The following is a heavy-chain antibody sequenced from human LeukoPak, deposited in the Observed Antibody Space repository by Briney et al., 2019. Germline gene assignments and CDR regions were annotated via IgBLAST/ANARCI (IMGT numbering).Heavy chain of an antibody. Sequence: SETLSLTCTVSGGSISSSSYYWSWIRQPPGKGLEWIGYIYYSGSTNYNPSLKSRVTISVDTSKNQFSLKLSSVTAADTAVYYCARVRGERNDAFDIWGQGTMVTVSS. V-gene: IGHV4-61*01. J-gene: IGHJ3*02. CDR2: IYYSGST. CDR1: GGSISSSSYY. D-gene: IGHD1-1*01. CDR3: ARVRGERNDAFDI.